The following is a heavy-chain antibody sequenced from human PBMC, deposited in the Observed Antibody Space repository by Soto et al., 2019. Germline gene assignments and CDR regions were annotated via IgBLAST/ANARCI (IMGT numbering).Heavy chain of an antibody. Sequence: ASVKVSCKASGYTFTSYDINWVRQATGQGLEWMGWMNPNSGNTGYAQKFQGRVTMTRNTSISTAYMELSSLRSEDTAVYYCARASRSGGGYYYYYGMDVWGQGTTVTVSS. CDR1: GYTFTSYD. J-gene: IGHJ6*02. CDR2: MNPNSGNT. D-gene: IGHD6-13*01. CDR3: ARASRSGGGYYYYYGMDV. V-gene: IGHV1-8*01.